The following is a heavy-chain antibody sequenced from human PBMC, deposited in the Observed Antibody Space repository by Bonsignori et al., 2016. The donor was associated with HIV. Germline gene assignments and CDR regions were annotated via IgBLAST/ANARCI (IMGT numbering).Heavy chain of an antibody. CDR2: INTNSGGT. J-gene: IGHJ6*03. V-gene: IGHV1-2*02. D-gene: IGHD3-10*01. CDR3: ARWARSMVRGVKTTYYYYMDV. Sequence: WVRQAPGQGLEWMGWINTNSGGTNYAQKFQGRVTMTRDTSSNTTYMELSSLRSDDTAVYYCARWARSMVRGVKTTYYYYMDVWGRRDHGHRLL.